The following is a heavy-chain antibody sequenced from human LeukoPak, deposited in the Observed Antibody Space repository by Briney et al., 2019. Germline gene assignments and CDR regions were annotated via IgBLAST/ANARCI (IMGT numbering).Heavy chain of an antibody. CDR3: AKGNWRYFDY. V-gene: IGHV3-23*01. J-gene: IGHJ4*02. CDR1: GITFSTYV. Sequence: GGFLRFSCAASGITFSTYVMSWVRQAPGKRLEWVSAISGSGGSTYYADSVKGRFTISRDNSKNTLYLQMNSLGADDTAVYYCAKGNWRYFDYWGQGTLVTVSS. D-gene: IGHD1-1*01. CDR2: ISGSGGST.